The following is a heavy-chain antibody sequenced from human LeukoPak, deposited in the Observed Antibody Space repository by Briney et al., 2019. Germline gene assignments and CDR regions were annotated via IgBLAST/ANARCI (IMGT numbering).Heavy chain of an antibody. CDR2: IYSGGST. D-gene: IGHD5-24*01. Sequence: QPGGSLRLSCAASGFTVSSNYMSWVRQAPGKGLEWVSVIYSGGSTYYADSVKGRVTISRDNSKNTLYLQMNSLRAEDTAVYYCARGEMATIPIDYWGQGTLVTVSS. CDR1: GFTVSSNY. V-gene: IGHV3-66*02. CDR3: ARGEMATIPIDY. J-gene: IGHJ4*02.